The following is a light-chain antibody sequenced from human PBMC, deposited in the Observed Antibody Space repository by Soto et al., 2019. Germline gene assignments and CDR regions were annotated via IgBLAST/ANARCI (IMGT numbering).Light chain of an antibody. CDR1: QSVSGS. V-gene: IGKV3-15*01. J-gene: IGKJ1*01. Sequence: EIVLTHSPVTLALSPCERATLSVSASQSVSGSYVGWHQQNADPATSLIICAASTSATGIPTRISSSGSGTEFTLTISSVQYEDFAVYCCQRYNCWWTFGEGTKVDIK. CDR2: AAS. CDR3: QRYNCWWT.